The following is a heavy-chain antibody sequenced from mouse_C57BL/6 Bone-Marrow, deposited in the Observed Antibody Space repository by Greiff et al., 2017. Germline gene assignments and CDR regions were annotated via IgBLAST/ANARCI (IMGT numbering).Heavy chain of an antibody. J-gene: IGHJ1*03. CDR1: GFTFSSYG. CDR2: ISSGGSYT. CDR3: ARHYYGSIRYWYFDV. D-gene: IGHD1-1*01. V-gene: IGHV5-6*01. Sequence: EVQLVESGGDLVKPGGSLKLSCAASGFTFSSYGMSWVRQTPDKRLEWVATISSGGSYTYYPDSVKGRITITRDNAKNTLYLQMRSLKSEDTAMYYCARHYYGSIRYWYFDVWGTGTTVTVAS.